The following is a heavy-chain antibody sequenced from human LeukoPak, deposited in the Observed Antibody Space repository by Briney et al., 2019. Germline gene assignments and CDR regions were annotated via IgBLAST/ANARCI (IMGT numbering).Heavy chain of an antibody. CDR3: ARSDCTSGVCYSFDF. Sequence: SGTLSLTCTVSGGSISSYYWSWIRQPPGKGLEWIGYFYSGSTSYNVSLKSRVTISVDTSKNQVSLKLSSVIAADTAVYYCARSDCTSGVCYSFDFWGQGTLVSVSS. CDR1: GGSISSYY. CDR2: FYSGST. J-gene: IGHJ4*02. V-gene: IGHV4-59*08. D-gene: IGHD2-8*01.